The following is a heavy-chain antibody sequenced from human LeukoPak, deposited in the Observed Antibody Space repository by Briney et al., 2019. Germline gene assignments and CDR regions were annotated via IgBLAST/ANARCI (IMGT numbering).Heavy chain of an antibody. V-gene: IGHV3-53*01. CDR3: ARGGTIAVAPDV. D-gene: IGHD6-19*01. J-gene: IGHJ6*04. Sequence: GGSLRLSCAASGLTVSNNYMSWVRQAPGKGLEWVSVLYSGGSTFYTDSVKGRFTISRDNSTNTLYLQMTSLRAEDTAVYYCARGGTIAVAPDVWGKGTTVTVSS. CDR1: GLTVSNNY. CDR2: LYSGGST.